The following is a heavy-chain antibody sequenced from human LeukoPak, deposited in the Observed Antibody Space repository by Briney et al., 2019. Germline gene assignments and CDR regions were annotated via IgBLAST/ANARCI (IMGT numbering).Heavy chain of an antibody. CDR3: ARDLSSSSSSLTYYYYYYYMDV. Sequence: GASVKVSCKASGYTFTGYYMHWVRQAPGQGLEWMGWINPNSGGTNYAQKFQGRVTMTRDTSISTAYMELSRLRSDDTAVYYCARDLSSSSSSLTYYYYYYYMDVWGKGTTVTVSS. D-gene: IGHD6-6*01. J-gene: IGHJ6*03. CDR2: INPNSGGT. CDR1: GYTFTGYY. V-gene: IGHV1-2*02.